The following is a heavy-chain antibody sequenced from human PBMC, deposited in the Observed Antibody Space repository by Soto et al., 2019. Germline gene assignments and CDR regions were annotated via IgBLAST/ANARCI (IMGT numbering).Heavy chain of an antibody. J-gene: IGHJ4*02. CDR1: GFTFSSYA. Sequence: GGSLRLSCAASGFTFSSYAMSWVRQAPGKGLEWVSAISGSGGSTYYADSVKGRFTISRDSSKNTLYLQMNSPRAEDTAVYYCAKVRDSSTRREFDYWGQGTLVTVSS. V-gene: IGHV3-23*01. CDR3: AKVRDSSTRREFDY. D-gene: IGHD6-13*01. CDR2: ISGSGGST.